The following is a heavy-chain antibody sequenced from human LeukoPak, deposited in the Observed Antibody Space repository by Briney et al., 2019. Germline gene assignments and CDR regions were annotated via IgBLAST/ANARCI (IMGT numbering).Heavy chain of an antibody. D-gene: IGHD6-13*01. CDR1: GFTFSDYY. CDR2: ISSSGSTI. V-gene: IGHV3-11*01. CDR3: AVRDSSSWYNWFDP. Sequence: GGSLRLSCAASGFTFSDYYMSWIRQAPGKGLEWVSYISSSGSTIYYADSVKGRFTISRDNAKNSLYLQMNSLRAEDTAVYYCAVRDSSSWYNWFDPWGQGTLVTVSS. J-gene: IGHJ5*02.